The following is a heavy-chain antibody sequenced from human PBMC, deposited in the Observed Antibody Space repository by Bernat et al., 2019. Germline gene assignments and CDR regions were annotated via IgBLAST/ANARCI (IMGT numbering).Heavy chain of an antibody. CDR2: ISSNGGST. D-gene: IGHD4-11*01. CDR1: GFTFSSYA. CDR3: ARGRKRDYTDAFDI. V-gene: IGHV3-64*01. J-gene: IGHJ3*02. Sequence: EVQLVESGGGLVQPGGSLRLSCAASGFTFSSYAMHWVRQAPGKGLEYVSYISSNGGSTYYANSVKGRFTISRDNSKNTLYLQMGSLRAEDMAVYYCARGRKRDYTDAFDIWGQGTMVTVSS.